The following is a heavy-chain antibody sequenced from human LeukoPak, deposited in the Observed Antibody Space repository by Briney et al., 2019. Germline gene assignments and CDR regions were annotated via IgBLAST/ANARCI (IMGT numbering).Heavy chain of an antibody. V-gene: IGHV3-9*01. Sequence: GGSLRLSCAASGFTFDDYAMHWVRQAPGKGLEWVSGISWNSGSIGYADSVKGRFTISRDNAKNSLYLQMNSLRAEDTALYYCAKDLTRYYYYMDVWGKGTTVTVSS. J-gene: IGHJ6*03. CDR2: ISWNSGSI. CDR3: AKDLTRYYYYMDV. CDR1: GFTFDDYA. D-gene: IGHD1-14*01.